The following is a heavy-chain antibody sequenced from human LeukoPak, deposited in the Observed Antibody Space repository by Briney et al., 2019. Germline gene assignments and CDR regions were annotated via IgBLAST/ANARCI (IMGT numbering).Heavy chain of an antibody. V-gene: IGHV3-11*01. CDR1: GFTFSDYY. CDR2: ISSSGSTI. Sequence: GGSLRLSCAASGFTFSDYYMSWVRQAPGKGLEWVSYISSSGSTIYYADSVKGRFTISRDNAKNSLYLQMNSLRAEDTAVYYCARAPWRLPYYYYYMDVWGKGTTVTVSS. J-gene: IGHJ6*03. D-gene: IGHD5-12*01. CDR3: ARAPWRLPYYYYYMDV.